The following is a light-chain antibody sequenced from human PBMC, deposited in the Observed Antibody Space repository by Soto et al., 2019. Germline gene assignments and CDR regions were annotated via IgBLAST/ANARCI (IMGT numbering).Light chain of an antibody. CDR1: QSISSW. J-gene: IGKJ1*01. CDR2: DAS. CDR3: HQYNSYSWT. Sequence: DIQMTQSPSTLSASVGDRVTITCRASQSISSWLAWYQPKPGKAPKLLIYDASSLESGVPSRFSGSGSGTDFTLTISSLQPDHFATYYCHQYNSYSWTFGQGTKVEIK. V-gene: IGKV1-5*01.